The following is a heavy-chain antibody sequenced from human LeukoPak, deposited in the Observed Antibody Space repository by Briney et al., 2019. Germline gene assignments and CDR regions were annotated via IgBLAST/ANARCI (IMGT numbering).Heavy chain of an antibody. Sequence: ASVTVSFKASGYTFIHYDINWVRQASGHGLEWMGWMNPVSGNTGYSQKFQGRFTLTRNTSISTAYMELSSLRSDDTAVYYCVRALVRGVVLSDFWGQGTLVTVSS. CDR3: VRALVRGVVLSDF. D-gene: IGHD3-10*01. CDR1: GYTFIHYD. CDR2: MNPVSGNT. V-gene: IGHV1-8*01. J-gene: IGHJ4*02.